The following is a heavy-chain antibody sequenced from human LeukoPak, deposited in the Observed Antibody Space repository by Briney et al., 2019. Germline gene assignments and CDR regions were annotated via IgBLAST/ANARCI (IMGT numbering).Heavy chain of an antibody. V-gene: IGHV3-74*01. CDR3: ARGPGAFDI. J-gene: IGHJ3*02. CDR2: INSDGSST. Sequence: GESLKISCVASGFMFSSYWMNWVRQAPGKGLVWVSRINSDGSSTSYADSVKGRFTISRDNAKNTLFLQMNSLRAEDTAVYYCARGPGAFDIWGQGTMVTVSS. CDR1: GFMFSSYW. D-gene: IGHD2-2*01.